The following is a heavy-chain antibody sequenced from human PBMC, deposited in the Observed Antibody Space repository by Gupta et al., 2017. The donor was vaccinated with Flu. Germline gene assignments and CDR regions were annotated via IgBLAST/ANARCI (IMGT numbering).Heavy chain of an antibody. Sequence: QLQLQESCSGLLNPSQTLSLTCTVSGDSITSANSYWSWIRHTHTKGREWIGYTSQAGTTSYNPSQKSRATISEDKPKNQFHLNLTSGAAADTAVYYWARDQRVGAWAPFDHWGQGTLVTIS. CDR3: ARDQRVGAWAPFDH. CDR2: TSQAGTT. J-gene: IGHJ4*02. D-gene: IGHD1-26*01. V-gene: IGHV4-30-2*01. CDR1: GDSITSANSY.